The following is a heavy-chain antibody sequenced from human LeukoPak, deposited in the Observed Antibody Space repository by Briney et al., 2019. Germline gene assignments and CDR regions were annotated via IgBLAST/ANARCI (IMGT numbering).Heavy chain of an antibody. J-gene: IGHJ5*02. V-gene: IGHV3-74*01. CDR1: GFTLSGHS. Sequence: GGSLRLSCVASGFTLSGHSMHWVRQPPGKGLAWVSRNKYDGSESYYADSVKGRFTISRDNAKNTLYLQMNSLRVEDTAVYYCAKSDWFDPWGQGTLVTVSS. CDR2: NKYDGSES. CDR3: AKSDWFDP.